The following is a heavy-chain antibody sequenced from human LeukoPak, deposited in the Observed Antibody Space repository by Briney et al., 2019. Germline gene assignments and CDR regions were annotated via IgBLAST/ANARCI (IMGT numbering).Heavy chain of an antibody. J-gene: IGHJ6*02. CDR3: ARTRASTDYYGMDV. CDR1: GGSINNYY. Sequence: PSETLSLTCTVSGGSINNYYWSWIRRPPGKGLEWLGNVYYSGSTNYNPSLGSRVTTSVDTSKNQFSLKLSSVTAADTTLYFCARTRASTDYYGMDVWGPGTAVTVSS. CDR2: VYYSGST. V-gene: IGHV4-59*01.